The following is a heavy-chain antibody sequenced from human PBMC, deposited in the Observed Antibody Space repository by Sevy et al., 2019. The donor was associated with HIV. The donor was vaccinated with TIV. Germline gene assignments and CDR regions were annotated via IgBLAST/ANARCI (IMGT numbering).Heavy chain of an antibody. Sequence: GGSLRLSCAASGFTFSNYAMSWVRQAPGKGLQWVSVISGSGGSTDYADSVKGRFTIPRDNSKNTMFLQMNSLRAEDTAEYYCARRPVLGVVIPTGVLDVWGQGTTVTVSS. CDR1: GFTFSNYA. D-gene: IGHD3-3*01. J-gene: IGHJ6*02. CDR3: ARRPVLGVVIPTGVLDV. V-gene: IGHV3-23*01. CDR2: ISGSGGST.